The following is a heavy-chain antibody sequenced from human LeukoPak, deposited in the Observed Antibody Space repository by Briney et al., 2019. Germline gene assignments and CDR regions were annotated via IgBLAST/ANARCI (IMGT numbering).Heavy chain of an antibody. CDR1: GFIFSDYS. J-gene: IGHJ4*02. Sequence: PGGSLRLSCATTGFIFSDYSMSWVRQAPGKGLEWLSFISTSSNTIYYADSVKGRFTVSRDNAKNSLYLQMNSLTGEDTAAYYCARGVAHSYGYFSDYWGQGILVIVSS. V-gene: IGHV3-48*01. CDR2: ISTSSNTI. CDR3: ARGVAHSYGYFSDY. D-gene: IGHD3-22*01.